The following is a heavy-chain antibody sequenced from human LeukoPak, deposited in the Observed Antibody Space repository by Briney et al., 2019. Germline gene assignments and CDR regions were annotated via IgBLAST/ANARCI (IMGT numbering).Heavy chain of an antibody. D-gene: IGHD4-17*01. J-gene: IGHJ6*02. V-gene: IGHV6-1*01. CDR1: GDSVSSNSAA. CDR3: ARDFSPPTVTTSYGMDA. CDR2: TYYRSKWYN. Sequence: SQTLSLTCAISGDSVSSNSAAWNWIRQSPSRDLEWLGRTYYRSKWYNDYAVSVKSRITINPDTSKNQFSLQLNSVTPEDTAVYYCARDFSPPTVTTSYGMDAWGQGTTVTVSS.